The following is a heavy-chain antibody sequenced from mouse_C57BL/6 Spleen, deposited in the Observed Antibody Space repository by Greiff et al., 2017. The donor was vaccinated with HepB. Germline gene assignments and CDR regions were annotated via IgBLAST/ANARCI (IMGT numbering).Heavy chain of an antibody. D-gene: IGHD4-1*01. CDR1: GYAFSSYW. CDR3: AREGLGRRYAMDY. Sequence: QVQLKESGAELVKPGASVKISCKASGYAFSSYWMNWVKQRPGKGLEWIGQIYPGDGDTNYNGKFKGKATLTADKSSSTAYMQLSSLTSEDSAVYFCAREGLGRRYAMDYWGQGTSVTVSS. CDR2: IYPGDGDT. V-gene: IGHV1-80*01. J-gene: IGHJ4*01.